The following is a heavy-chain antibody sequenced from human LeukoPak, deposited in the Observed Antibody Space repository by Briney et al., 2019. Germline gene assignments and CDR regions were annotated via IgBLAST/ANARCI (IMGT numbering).Heavy chain of an antibody. CDR3: ARGYRDFDY. J-gene: IGHJ4*02. D-gene: IGHD5-18*01. CDR2: IRYDGSNT. V-gene: IGHV3-30*02. Sequence: GGSLRLSCTASGFAFSNYGMHWVRQAPGKGLEWVAFIRYDGSNTYYADSVKGRFTISRDNAKNSLYLQMNSLRAEDTAVYYCARGYRDFDYWGQGTLVTVSS. CDR1: GFAFSNYG.